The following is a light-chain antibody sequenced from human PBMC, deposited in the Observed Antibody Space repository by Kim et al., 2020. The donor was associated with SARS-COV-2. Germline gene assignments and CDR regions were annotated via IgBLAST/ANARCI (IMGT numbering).Light chain of an antibody. Sequence: SSELTQDPAVSVALGQTVRITCQGDSLRSYYATWYQQKPRQAPLLVIFGRNNRPSGIPDRFSGSTSGNTASLTISGAQAEDEADFYCQSRDSVGKVVFGGGTKVTVL. CDR2: GRN. V-gene: IGLV3-19*01. CDR3: QSRDSVGKVV. J-gene: IGLJ2*01. CDR1: SLRSYY.